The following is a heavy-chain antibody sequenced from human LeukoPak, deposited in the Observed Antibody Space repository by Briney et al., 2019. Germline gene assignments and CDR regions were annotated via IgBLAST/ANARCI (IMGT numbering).Heavy chain of an antibody. D-gene: IGHD5-18*01. J-gene: IGHJ4*02. CDR1: GFTFSSYG. CDR3: AKDRVQLWSEYYFDY. V-gene: IGHV3-30*18. Sequence: GGSLRLSCAASGFTFSSYGMHWVRQAPGKGLGWVAVISYDGSNKYYADSVKGRFTISRDNSKNTLYLQMNSLRAEDTAVYYCAKDRVQLWSEYYFDYWGQGTLVTVSS. CDR2: ISYDGSNK.